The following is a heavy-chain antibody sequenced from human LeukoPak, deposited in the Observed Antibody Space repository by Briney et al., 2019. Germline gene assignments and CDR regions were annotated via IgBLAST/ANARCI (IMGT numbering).Heavy chain of an antibody. V-gene: IGHV6-1*01. CDR1: GDSVSSNKVA. CDR2: TYYRSKWYN. J-gene: IGHJ4*02. Sequence: SQTLSLTFAISGDSVSSNKVAWNWIRQSPSRGLEWLGRTYYRSKWYNDYAVSMKSRITINPDTSKDQFSLQLNSVTPEDTAVYYCARDAGSGWSSFDYWGQGTLVTVSS. CDR3: ARDAGSGWSSFDY. D-gene: IGHD6-19*01.